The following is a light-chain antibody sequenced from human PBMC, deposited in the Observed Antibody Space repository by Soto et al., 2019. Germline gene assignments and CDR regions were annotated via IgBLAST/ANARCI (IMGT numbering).Light chain of an antibody. CDR3: QQYNNWPRT. J-gene: IGKJ1*01. Sequence: EIVMTHSPATLSVSPGERATLSCRASQSVSSNLAWYQQKPGQAPRLLIYGASTRATGIPARFSGSGSGTEFTLTISSLQSEDFAVYYCQQYNNWPRTFGQGTKVEI. CDR2: GAS. V-gene: IGKV3-15*01. CDR1: QSVSSN.